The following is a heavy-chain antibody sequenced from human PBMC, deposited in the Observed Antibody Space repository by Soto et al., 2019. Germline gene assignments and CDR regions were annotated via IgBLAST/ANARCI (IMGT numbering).Heavy chain of an antibody. J-gene: IGHJ4*02. CDR3: ARSSSQAFDY. D-gene: IGHD6-6*01. V-gene: IGHV4-34*01. CDR1: GGSFSGYY. Sequence: SETLSLTCAVYGGSFSGYYWSWIRQPPGKGLEWIGEINHSVSTNYNPSLKSRVTISVDTSKNQFSLKLSSVTAADTAVYYCARSSSQAFDYWGQGTLVTVSS. CDR2: INHSVST.